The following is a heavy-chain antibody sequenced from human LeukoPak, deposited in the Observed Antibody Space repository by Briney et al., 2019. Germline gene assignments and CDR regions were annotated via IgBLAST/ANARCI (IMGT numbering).Heavy chain of an antibody. CDR1: GFTFSSYG. CDR3: ARDENSGSGSYYRPTYFDY. J-gene: IGHJ4*02. CDR2: IWYDGSNK. V-gene: IGHV3-33*08. D-gene: IGHD3-10*01. Sequence: PGGSLRFSCAASGFTFSSYGMHWVRQAPGKGLEWVAVIWYDGSNKYYADSVKGRFTISRDNSKNTLYLQMNSLRAEDTAVYYCARDENSGSGSYYRPTYFDYWGQGTLVTVSS.